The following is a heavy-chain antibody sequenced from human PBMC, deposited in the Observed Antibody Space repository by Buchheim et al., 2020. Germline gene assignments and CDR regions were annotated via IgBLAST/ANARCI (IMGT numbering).Heavy chain of an antibody. V-gene: IGHV1-69*01. Sequence: QVQLVQSGAEVKKPGSSVKVSCKASGGTFSSYAISWVRQAPGQGLEWMGGIIPIFGTANYAQKFQGRVTITADESTSTAYMELSSLRSEDTAVYYCARVIGSESHIVVVPAALWYYYYGMDVWGQGTT. CDR2: IIPIFGTA. CDR1: GGTFSSYA. D-gene: IGHD2-2*01. J-gene: IGHJ6*02. CDR3: ARVIGSESHIVVVPAALWYYYYGMDV.